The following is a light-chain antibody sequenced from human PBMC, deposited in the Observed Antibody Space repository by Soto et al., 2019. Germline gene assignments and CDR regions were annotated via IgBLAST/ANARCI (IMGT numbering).Light chain of an antibody. CDR2: SDN. CDR3: AAWDDSLSGYVV. V-gene: IGLV1-44*01. CDR1: SSNIGSNT. Sequence: QSVLTQPPSASGTPGQRVTISCSGSSSNIGSNTVNWCQQLPGTAPNLLIYSDNQRPSGVPDRFSGSKSGTSASLAISGLQYEDEADDFCAAWDDSLSGYVVFGGGTKVTVL. J-gene: IGLJ2*01.